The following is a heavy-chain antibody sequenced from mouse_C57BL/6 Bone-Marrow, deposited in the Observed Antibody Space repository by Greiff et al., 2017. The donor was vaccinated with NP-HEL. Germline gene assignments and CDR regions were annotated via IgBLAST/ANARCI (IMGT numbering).Heavy chain of an antibody. Sequence: VQLQQSGTVLARPGASVKMSCKTSGYTFTSYWMHWVKQRPGQGLEWIGAIYPGNSDTSYNQKFKGKAKLTAVTSASTAYMELISLTNEDSAVYYCTRSSLRRYFDVWGTGTTVTVSS. CDR3: TRSSLRRYFDV. J-gene: IGHJ1*03. CDR1: GYTFTSYW. D-gene: IGHD1-2*01. V-gene: IGHV1-5*01. CDR2: IYPGNSDT.